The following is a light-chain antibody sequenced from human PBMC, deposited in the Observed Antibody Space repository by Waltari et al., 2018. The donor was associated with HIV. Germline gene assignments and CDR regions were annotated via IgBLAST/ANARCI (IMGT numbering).Light chain of an antibody. CDR3: SSHAGSKVV. CDR1: SSDVGGYNY. CDR2: DVI. J-gene: IGLJ2*01. Sequence: QSALTQPPSASGSPGQSVTLSCTGTSSDVGGYNYVSWHQHHPGKAPKPMIYDVIKRPPGVPDRFSGSKSGNTASLTVSGLQPEDEADYYCSSHAGSKVVFGGGTRLTVL. V-gene: IGLV2-8*01.